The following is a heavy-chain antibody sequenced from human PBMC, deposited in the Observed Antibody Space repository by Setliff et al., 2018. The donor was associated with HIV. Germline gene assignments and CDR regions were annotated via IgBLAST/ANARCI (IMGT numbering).Heavy chain of an antibody. Sequence: GGSLRLSCAASGITFSSIDIHWVRQAPGKGLEWVAFIRYDGTYKYYADSLKGRFTISRDNSKNTLFLQMNSLRTEDTAVYYCAKNFYSSPWSPLDYWGQGTLVTVSS. CDR3: AKNFYSSPWSPLDY. CDR2: IRYDGTYK. D-gene: IGHD6-19*01. J-gene: IGHJ4*02. V-gene: IGHV3-30*02. CDR1: GITFSSID.